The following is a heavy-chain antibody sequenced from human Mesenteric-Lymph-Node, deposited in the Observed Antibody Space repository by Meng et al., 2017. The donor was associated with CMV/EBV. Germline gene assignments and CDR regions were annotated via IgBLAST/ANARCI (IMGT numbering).Heavy chain of an antibody. Sequence: ASVKVSCKASGYTFTSYGFSWVRQAPGQGLEWMGWISAYNDNTKYAQKVQGRVTMITDTSTNTAYMELRSLRSDDTAVYYCARDRGQRRHVDPAAMGFIRDYYYYGMDVWGQGTTVTVSS. V-gene: IGHV1-18*01. D-gene: IGHD2-2*01. CDR2: ISAYNDNT. CDR3: ARDRGQRRHVDPAAMGFIRDYYYYGMDV. CDR1: GYTFTSYG. J-gene: IGHJ6*02.